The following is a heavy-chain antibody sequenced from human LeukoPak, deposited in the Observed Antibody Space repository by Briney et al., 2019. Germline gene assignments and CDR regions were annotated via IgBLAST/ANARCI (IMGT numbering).Heavy chain of an antibody. Sequence: SSETLSLTCTVSNFSIGRGYYWAWIRQPPGKGLEWIANMFHSGTTFYNPSLKSRVTISVDTSKNQFSLKLSSVTAADTAVYYCARHISGRGRKFDYWGQGTLVTVSS. V-gene: IGHV4-38-2*02. CDR2: MFHSGTT. CDR1: NFSIGRGYY. D-gene: IGHD2-21*01. J-gene: IGHJ4*02. CDR3: ARHISGRGRKFDY.